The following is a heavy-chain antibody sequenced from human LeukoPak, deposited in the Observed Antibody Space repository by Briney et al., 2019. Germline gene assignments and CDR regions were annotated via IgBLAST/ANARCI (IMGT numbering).Heavy chain of an antibody. CDR2: INHSGST. V-gene: IGHV4-34*01. CDR3: ARGDRTMVRGVIIKTQIDY. J-gene: IGHJ4*02. D-gene: IGHD3-10*01. CDR1: GGSFCGYY. Sequence: SETLSLTCAVYGGSFCGYYWSWIRQPPGKGLEWIVEINHSGSTNYNPSLKSRVTISVDTSKNQFSLKLSSVTAADTAVYYCARGDRTMVRGVIIKTQIDYWGQGTLVTVSS.